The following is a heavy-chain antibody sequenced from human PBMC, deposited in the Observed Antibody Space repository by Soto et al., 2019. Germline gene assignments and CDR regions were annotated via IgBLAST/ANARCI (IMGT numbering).Heavy chain of an antibody. D-gene: IGHD6-19*01. CDR1: GGSVSGYY. V-gene: IGHV4-59*08. CDR3: ARQGVTYSSGWYSDY. CDR2: IYYTGST. Sequence: SETLSLTCTVSGGSVSGYYWSWIRQPPGKGLEWIGYIYYTGSTDYSPSLKSRVTISLDTSKNQFSLKLSSVTAADTAVYYCARQGVTYSSGWYSDYWGQGPLVTVSS. J-gene: IGHJ4*02.